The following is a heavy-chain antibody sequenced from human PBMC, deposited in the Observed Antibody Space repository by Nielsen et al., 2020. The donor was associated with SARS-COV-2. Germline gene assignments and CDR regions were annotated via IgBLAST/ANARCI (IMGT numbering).Heavy chain of an antibody. Sequence: SETLSLTCTVSGGSISSGGYYWSWIRQPPGKGLEWIGEINHSGSTNYNPSLKSRVTISVDTSKNQFSLKLSSVTAADTAVYYCARGRGYSGYVGYYGMDVWGQGTTVTVSS. D-gene: IGHD5-12*01. CDR2: INHSGST. J-gene: IGHJ6*02. CDR3: ARGRGYSGYVGYYGMDV. CDR1: GGSISSGGYY. V-gene: IGHV4-39*07.